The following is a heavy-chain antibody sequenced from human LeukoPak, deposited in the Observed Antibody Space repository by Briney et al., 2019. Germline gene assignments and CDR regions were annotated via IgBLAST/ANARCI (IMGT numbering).Heavy chain of an antibody. CDR3: AKDWDAYIVVVVAATSSYGMDV. V-gene: IGHV3-30*18. CDR2: ISYDGSIK. CDR1: GFTFSSYG. D-gene: IGHD2-15*01. Sequence: PGGSLRLSCAASGFTFSSYGMHWVRQAPGKGLEWVAVISYDGSIKYYADSVKGRFTISRDNSKNTLYLQMNSLRAEDTAVYYCAKDWDAYIVVVVAATSSYGMDVWGQGTTVTVSS. J-gene: IGHJ6*02.